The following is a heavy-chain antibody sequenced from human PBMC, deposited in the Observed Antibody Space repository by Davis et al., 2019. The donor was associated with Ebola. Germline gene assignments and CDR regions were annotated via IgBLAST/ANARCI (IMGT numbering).Heavy chain of an antibody. Sequence: MPSETLSLTCAVYGGSFSGYYWSWIRQPPGKGLEWIGEINHSGSTFYNPSLKSRLTISVDTSKNQFSLKLSSVTAADTAVYYCARIKGLHRWNYFDYWGQGTLVTVSS. D-gene: IGHD4-11*01. CDR3: ARIKGLHRWNYFDY. J-gene: IGHJ4*02. CDR1: GGSFSGYY. CDR2: INHSGST. V-gene: IGHV4-34*01.